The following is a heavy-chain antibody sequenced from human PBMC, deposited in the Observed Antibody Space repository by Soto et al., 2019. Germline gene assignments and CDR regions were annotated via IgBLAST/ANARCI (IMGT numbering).Heavy chain of an antibody. D-gene: IGHD4-4*01. CDR1: GGSFSGYY. CDR2: INHSGSA. V-gene: IGHV4-34*01. J-gene: IGHJ6*02. CDR3: ARGRKEWADYSLSFDYYGLDV. Sequence: AVYGGSFSGYYWSWIRQPPGKGLEWIGEINHSGSANYNPSLKSRVTISVDTSKNQSSLRLTSATAADTAVYYCARGRKEWADYSLSFDYYGLDVWGQGTMVTVSS.